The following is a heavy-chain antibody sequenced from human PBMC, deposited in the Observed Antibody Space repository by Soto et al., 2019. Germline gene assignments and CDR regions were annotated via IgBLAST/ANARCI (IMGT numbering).Heavy chain of an antibody. V-gene: IGHV3-11*06. D-gene: IGHD5-18*01. CDR3: ARHLGYSSSHYFRS. CDR2: ISGSSDYT. J-gene: IGHJ4*02. Sequence: GGSLRLSCAGSGFPFRDYYMSWIRQAPGKGLEWLSYISGSSDYTNSADSVKGRFTISRDNAKNSLFLQMNNLTADDTAMYYYARHLGYSSSHYFRSWGLGTLVTVSP. CDR1: GFPFRDYY.